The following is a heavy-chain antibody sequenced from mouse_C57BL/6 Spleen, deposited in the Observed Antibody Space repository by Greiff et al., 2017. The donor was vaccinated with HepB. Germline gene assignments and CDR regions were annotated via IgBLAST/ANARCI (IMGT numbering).Heavy chain of an antibody. D-gene: IGHD1-1*01. V-gene: IGHV1-69*01. J-gene: IGHJ4*01. Sequence: VKLQQPGAELVMPGASVKLSCKASGYTFTSYWMHWVKQRPGQGLEWIGEIDPSDSYTNYNQKFKGKSTLTVDKSSSTAYMQLSSLTSEDSAVYYCARSYGSSYVGYAMDYWGQGTSVTVSS. CDR2: IDPSDSYT. CDR3: ARSYGSSYVGYAMDY. CDR1: GYTFTSYW.